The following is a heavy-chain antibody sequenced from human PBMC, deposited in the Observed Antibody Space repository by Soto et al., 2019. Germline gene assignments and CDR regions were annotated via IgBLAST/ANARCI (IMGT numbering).Heavy chain of an antibody. V-gene: IGHV3-23*01. Sequence: PGGSLRLSCAASGFTFSSYAMSWVRQAPGKGLEWVSAISGSGGSTYYADSVKGRFTISRDSAKSLLYLLMNSLRAEDTAVYYCARGTCSGGTCYRDWFDPWGQGTLVTVSS. J-gene: IGHJ5*02. D-gene: IGHD2-15*01. CDR1: GFTFSSYA. CDR2: ISGSGGST. CDR3: ARGTCSGGTCYRDWFDP.